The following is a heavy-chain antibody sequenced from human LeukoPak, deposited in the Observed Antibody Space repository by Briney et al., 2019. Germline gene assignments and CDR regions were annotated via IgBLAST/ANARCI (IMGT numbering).Heavy chain of an antibody. D-gene: IGHD6-6*01. J-gene: IGHJ6*02. CDR1: GVSISSGGYY. CDR3: AGADLLQLHYGMDV. Sequence: SETLSLTCTVSGVSISSGGYYWSWIRQPPGKGLEWIGEINHSGSTNYNPSLKSRVTISVDTSKNQFSLKLSSVTAADTAVYYCAGADLLQLHYGMDVWGQGTTVTVSS. V-gene: IGHV4-39*07. CDR2: INHSGST.